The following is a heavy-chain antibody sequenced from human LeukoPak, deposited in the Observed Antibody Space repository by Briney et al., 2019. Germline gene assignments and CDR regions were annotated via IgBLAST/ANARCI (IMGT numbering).Heavy chain of an antibody. D-gene: IGHD4-17*01. CDR1: GFTFSSFA. Sequence: GGSLRLSCAASGFTFSSFAMSWVRLGPGEGLESVSLISGAGGSTYYADSVKGRFTISRDNSKNTLYLQMNSLRADDTAVYYCAKGHSDYGTGFDLWGQGTLVTVSS. J-gene: IGHJ4*02. CDR3: AKGHSDYGTGFDL. CDR2: ISGAGGST. V-gene: IGHV3-23*01.